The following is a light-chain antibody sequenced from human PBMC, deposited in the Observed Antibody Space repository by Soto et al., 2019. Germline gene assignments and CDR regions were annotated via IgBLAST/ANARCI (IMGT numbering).Light chain of an antibody. CDR3: QQYDSSPFT. Sequence: EIVLTQSPGTLSLSPGERATLSCRASQSVSSSYLAWYQQKPGQAPSLLIYGASRWATGIPDRFSGSGSGTDFTLTISRLEPEDFAVYYCQQYDSSPFTFGQGTRLEI. J-gene: IGKJ5*01. CDR1: QSVSSSY. V-gene: IGKV3-20*01. CDR2: GAS.